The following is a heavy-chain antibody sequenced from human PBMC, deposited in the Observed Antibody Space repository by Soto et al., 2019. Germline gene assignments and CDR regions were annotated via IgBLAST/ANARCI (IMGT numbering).Heavy chain of an antibody. D-gene: IGHD2-2*01. V-gene: IGHV3-23*01. CDR1: GFTFSDNA. CDR2: ISDDGDST. CDR3: AKSLSTAVNYGLDV. Sequence: PGGSLRLSCGASGFTFSDNAMTWVRQAPGKGLEWVSSISDDGDSTYYADSVKGRFAVSRDNSKNTLFLHMNSLGAEDTAVHYCAKSLSTAVNYGLDVWGQGTSVTVSS. J-gene: IGHJ6*02.